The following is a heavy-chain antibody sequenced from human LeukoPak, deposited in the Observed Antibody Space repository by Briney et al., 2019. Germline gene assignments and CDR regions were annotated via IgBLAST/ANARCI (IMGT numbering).Heavy chain of an antibody. CDR3: ARIRISSTSQNYFDP. CDR2: IYTSGST. V-gene: IGHV4-4*07. D-gene: IGHD2-2*01. J-gene: IGHJ5*02. Sequence: SETLSLTCTVSGGSISSYYWSWIRQPAGKGLEWIGRIYTSGSTNYNPSLKSRVTMSVDTSKNQFSLKLSSVTAADSAIYFCARIRISSTSQNYFDPWGQGTLVTVSS. CDR1: GGSISSYY.